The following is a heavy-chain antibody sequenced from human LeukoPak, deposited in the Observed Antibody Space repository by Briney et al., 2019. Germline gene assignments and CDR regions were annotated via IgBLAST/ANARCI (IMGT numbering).Heavy chain of an antibody. CDR2: INPNSGGT. CDR1: GYRFSDYY. V-gene: IGHV1-2*02. CDR3: ARDPDYGSGSYWGFDY. Sequence: ASVKVSCKTSGYRFSDYYMHWVRQAPGQGLEWMGWINPNSGGTNYAQKFQGRVTMTRDTSISTAYMELSRLRSDDTAVYYCARDPDYGSGSYWGFDYWGQGTLVTVSS. D-gene: IGHD3-10*01. J-gene: IGHJ4*02.